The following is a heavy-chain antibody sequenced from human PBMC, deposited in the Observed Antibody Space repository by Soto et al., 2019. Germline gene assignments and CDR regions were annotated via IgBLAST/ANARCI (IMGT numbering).Heavy chain of an antibody. Sequence: SETLSLTSTVSGGSISSYYWSWIRQPPGKGLEWIGYIYYSGSTNYNPSLKSRVTTSVDTSKNQFSVKLCSVTAADTAVYYCARAVGAVAASYCAFDIWGQGTMVTVSS. CDR3: ARAVGAVAASYCAFDI. D-gene: IGHD6-19*01. CDR2: IYYSGST. CDR1: GGSISSYY. V-gene: IGHV4-59*01. J-gene: IGHJ3*02.